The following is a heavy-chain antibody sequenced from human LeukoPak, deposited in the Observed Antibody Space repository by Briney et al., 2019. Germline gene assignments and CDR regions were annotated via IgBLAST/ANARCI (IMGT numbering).Heavy chain of an antibody. Sequence: QTGGSLRLSCAASGFIFSSYAMSWVRQAPGKGLEWVSAISGSGGSTYYADSVKGRFTISRDNSKNTLYLQMNSLRAEDTAVYYCVKEDSSSWYNWFDPWGQGTLVTVSS. CDR2: ISGSGGST. V-gene: IGHV3-23*01. D-gene: IGHD6-13*01. J-gene: IGHJ5*02. CDR3: VKEDSSSWYNWFDP. CDR1: GFIFSSYA.